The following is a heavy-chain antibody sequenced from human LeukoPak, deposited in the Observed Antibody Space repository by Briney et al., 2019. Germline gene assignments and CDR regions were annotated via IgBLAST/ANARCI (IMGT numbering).Heavy chain of an antibody. D-gene: IGHD1-14*01. CDR3: ARDSIPDAVVAGYNWFDP. V-gene: IGHV4-39*07. Sequence: SGTLSLTCTVSGGSISSSSYYWGWIRQPPGKGLEWIGSIYYSGSTYYNPSLKSRVTISVDTSKNQFSLKLSSVTAADTAVYYCARDSIPDAVVAGYNWFDPWGQGTLVTVSS. J-gene: IGHJ5*02. CDR1: GGSISSSSYY. CDR2: IYYSGST.